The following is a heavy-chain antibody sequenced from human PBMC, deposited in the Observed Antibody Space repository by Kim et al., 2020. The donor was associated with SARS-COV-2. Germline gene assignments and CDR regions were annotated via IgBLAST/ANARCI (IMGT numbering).Heavy chain of an antibody. Sequence: GGSLRLSCAASGFTFTNYAMTWVRQAPGKGLEWVSSITVSGDSTYYADSVKGRFTISRDNSKNTLYLQLNSLRAEDTAIYYCAKMMVRTTYDIWGLGTLVTVSS. D-gene: IGHD3-10*01. J-gene: IGHJ3*02. CDR1: GFTFTNYA. CDR3: AKMMVRTTYDI. CDR2: ITVSGDST. V-gene: IGHV3-23*01.